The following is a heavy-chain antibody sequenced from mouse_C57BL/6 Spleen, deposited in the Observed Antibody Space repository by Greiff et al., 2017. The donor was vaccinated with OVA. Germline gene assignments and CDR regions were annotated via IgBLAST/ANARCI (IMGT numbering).Heavy chain of an antibody. CDR3: ARGDSNYSY. Sequence: VQLQQSGPELVKPGASVKISCKASGYSFTGYYMNWVKQSPEKSLEWIGEINPSTGGTTYNQKFKAKATLTVDKSSSTAYMQLKSLTSEDSAVYYCARGDSNYSYWGQGTTLTVSS. CDR1: GYSFTGYY. D-gene: IGHD2-5*01. J-gene: IGHJ2*01. V-gene: IGHV1-42*01. CDR2: INPSTGGT.